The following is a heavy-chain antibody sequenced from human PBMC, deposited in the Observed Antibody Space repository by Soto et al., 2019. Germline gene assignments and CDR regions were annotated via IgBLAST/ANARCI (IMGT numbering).Heavy chain of an antibody. CDR1: GFTFSSYA. J-gene: IGHJ4*02. Sequence: EVQLLESGGGLVQPGGSLRLSCAASGFTFSSYAMSWVRQAPGKGLEWVSAIGVSGDTTYYADSVQGRFTISRDKSKNTLYLQMGSLRAEETAVYYCAKVRRFGELRSLYWGQGTLVTVSS. V-gene: IGHV3-23*01. CDR2: IGVSGDTT. CDR3: AKVRRFGELRSLY. D-gene: IGHD3-10*01.